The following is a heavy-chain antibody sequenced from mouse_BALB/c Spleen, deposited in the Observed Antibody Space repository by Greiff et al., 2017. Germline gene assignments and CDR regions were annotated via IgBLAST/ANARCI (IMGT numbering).Heavy chain of an antibody. V-gene: IGHV3-2*02. CDR1: GYSITSDYA. CDR3: ARGYYYGSSPYAMDY. Sequence: DVKLQESGPGLVKPSQSLSLTCTVTGYSITSDYAWNWIRQFPGNKLEWMGYISYSGSTSYNPSLKSRISITRDTSKNQFFLQLNSVTTEDTATYYCARGYYYGSSPYAMDYWGQGTSVTVSS. J-gene: IGHJ4*01. CDR2: ISYSGST. D-gene: IGHD1-1*01.